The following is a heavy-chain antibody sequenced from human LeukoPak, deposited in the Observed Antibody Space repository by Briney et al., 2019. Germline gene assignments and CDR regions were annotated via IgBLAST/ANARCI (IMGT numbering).Heavy chain of an antibody. CDR2: ISGSGGST. J-gene: IGHJ4*02. V-gene: IGHV3-23*01. Sequence: PGGSLRLSCAASGFTFSSYAMSWVRQAPGKGLEWVSAISGSGGSTYYADSAKGRFTISRDNSKNTLYLQMNSLRAEDTAVYYCAKDPFDSSGYSYFDYWGQGTLVTVSS. D-gene: IGHD3-22*01. CDR3: AKDPFDSSGYSYFDY. CDR1: GFTFSSYA.